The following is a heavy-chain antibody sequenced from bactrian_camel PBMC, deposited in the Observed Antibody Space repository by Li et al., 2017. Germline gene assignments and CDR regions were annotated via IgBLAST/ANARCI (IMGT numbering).Heavy chain of an antibody. D-gene: IGHD4*01. J-gene: IGHJ4*01. CDR2: INTAGDRT. CDR1: GFRFSAYS. V-gene: IGHV3S1*01. Sequence: HVQLVESGGGLVQPGGSLRLSCAASGFRFSAYSMIWVRQVPGKGLEWVSAINTAGDRTYYADSVKGRFTISRDNAKNTLNLQLNSLKTEDTAMYYCAKDNFLYSPTDPYYAQGTQVTVS.